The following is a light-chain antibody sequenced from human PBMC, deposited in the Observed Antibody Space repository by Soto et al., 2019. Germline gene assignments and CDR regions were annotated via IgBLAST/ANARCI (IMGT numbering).Light chain of an antibody. CDR2: GAS. Sequence: EIVLTHSPGTLSLSPWEIATLSCRASQGVSSSYLAWYQQKPVQAPRLLIYGASSRATGIPDRFIGSGSGTDFTLTISRLEPEDFAVYYCQQYGSSGTFGQGTKVDIK. J-gene: IGKJ1*01. CDR1: QGVSSSY. CDR3: QQYGSSGT. V-gene: IGKV3-20*01.